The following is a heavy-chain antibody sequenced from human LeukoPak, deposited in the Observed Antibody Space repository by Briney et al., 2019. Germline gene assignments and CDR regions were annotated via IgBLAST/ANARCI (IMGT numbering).Heavy chain of an antibody. CDR1: GYTFLSHG. D-gene: IGHD2-2*01. J-gene: IGHJ6*03. V-gene: IGHV1-18*01. CDR3: ERSQAVVSSSLYYYYMDV. CDR2: TCTNNRNT. Sequence: ASVKVSCKASGYTFLSHGFSWVRQAPGQELEWMGWTCTNNRNTNYAQRLQGRVTMTTDTSTNTAYMELRTLRSDDTAVYYCERSQAVVSSSLYYYYMDVWGKGTTIIVSS.